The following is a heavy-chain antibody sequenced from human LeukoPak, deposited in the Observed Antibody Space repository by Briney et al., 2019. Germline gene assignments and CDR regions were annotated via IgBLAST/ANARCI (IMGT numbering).Heavy chain of an antibody. Sequence: GGSLRLSCAASGFTFSTYAMSWVRQAPGRGLEWVSIIRGSSISTYYADSVKGRFTISRDNSKNTVYLQMNCLRAEDTAIYYCAKDLYGDYGGIDYWGQGTLVTVSS. D-gene: IGHD4-17*01. CDR1: GFTFSTYA. CDR3: AKDLYGDYGGIDY. V-gene: IGHV3-23*01. CDR2: IRGSSIST. J-gene: IGHJ4*02.